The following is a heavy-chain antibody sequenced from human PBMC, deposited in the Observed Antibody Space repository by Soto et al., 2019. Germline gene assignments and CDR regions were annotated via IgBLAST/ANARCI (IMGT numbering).Heavy chain of an antibody. D-gene: IGHD3-22*01. J-gene: IGHJ4*02. CDR3: ARKGNYYDSSGFYFDY. Sequence: QVQLVQSGAEVKKPGSSVKVSCTASGGTFSSYAISWVRQAPGQGLEWMGGIIPIFGTANYAQKFQGRVTITADESTSTAYMELSSLRSEDTAVYYCARKGNYYDSSGFYFDYWGQGTLVTVSS. CDR1: GGTFSSYA. CDR2: IIPIFGTA. V-gene: IGHV1-69*01.